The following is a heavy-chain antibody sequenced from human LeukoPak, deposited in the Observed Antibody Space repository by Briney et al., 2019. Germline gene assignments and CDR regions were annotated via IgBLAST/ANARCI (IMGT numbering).Heavy chain of an antibody. J-gene: IGHJ2*01. D-gene: IGHD6-19*01. CDR1: GGSFSGYY. CDR2: INHSGTT. Sequence: PSETLSLTCAVYGGSFSGYYWSWIRQPPGTGLEWIGEINHSGTTNYNPSLKSRVTISVDTSKNQFSLNLSSVTAADTAVYYCAREAQDNSGWCLWGRGNLVTVSP. CDR3: AREAQDNSGWCL. V-gene: IGHV4-34*01.